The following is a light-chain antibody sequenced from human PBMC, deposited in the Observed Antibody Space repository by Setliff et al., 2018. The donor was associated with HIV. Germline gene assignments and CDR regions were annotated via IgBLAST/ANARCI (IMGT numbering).Light chain of an antibody. V-gene: IGLV2-14*01. CDR2: DVS. CDR1: SSDVGNYNY. Sequence: QSVLTQPASVSGSPGQSITISCTGISSDVGNYNYVSWYQEHPGKAPKLMIYDVSKRPSGVSNRFSGSKSGNTASLTISGRQAEDEADYHCSSYTGRSTFVFGTGTKVTVL. CDR3: SSYTGRSTFV. J-gene: IGLJ1*01.